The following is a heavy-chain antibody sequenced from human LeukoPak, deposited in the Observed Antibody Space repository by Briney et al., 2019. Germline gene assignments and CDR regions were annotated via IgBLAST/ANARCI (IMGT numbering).Heavy chain of an antibody. V-gene: IGHV4-34*01. CDR2: INHSGST. CDR1: GFTFNSYS. Sequence: PGGSLRLSCAASGFTFNSYSMNWFRQAPGKGLEWIGEINHSGSTNYNPSLKSRVTISVDTSKNQFSLKLSSVTAADTAVYYCARGRSQIAARPFDYWGQGTLVTVSS. CDR3: ARGRSQIAARPFDY. D-gene: IGHD6-6*01. J-gene: IGHJ4*02.